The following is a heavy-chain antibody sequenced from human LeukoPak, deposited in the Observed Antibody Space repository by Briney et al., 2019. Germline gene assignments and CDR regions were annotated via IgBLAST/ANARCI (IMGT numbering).Heavy chain of an antibody. CDR1: GFTFSDSY. CDR3: AKVLRGYRSDYF. J-gene: IGHJ4*02. V-gene: IGHV3-11*06. CDR2: ISGSSNDI. D-gene: IGHD5-18*01. Sequence: GRSLRLSCAASGFTFSDSYMSWIRQAPGKGLEWVSYISGSSNDINYADSVKGRFTVSRDNTKNSLFLQMNSLRVEDTAVYYCAKVLRGYRSDYFWGQGTLVTVSS.